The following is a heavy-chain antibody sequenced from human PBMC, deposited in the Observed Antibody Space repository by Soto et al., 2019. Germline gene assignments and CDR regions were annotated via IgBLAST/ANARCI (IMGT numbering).Heavy chain of an antibody. D-gene: IGHD6-19*01. V-gene: IGHV1-3*01. Sequence: ASVKVSCKASGYTFTSYAMHWVRQAPGQRLEWMGWINAGNGNTKYSQNFQGRVTITGDTSASTAYMELSSLRSEDTAVYYCARVRSSGWYFDYWGQGTLVSVSS. CDR2: INAGNGNT. J-gene: IGHJ4*02. CDR1: GYTFTSYA. CDR3: ARVRSSGWYFDY.